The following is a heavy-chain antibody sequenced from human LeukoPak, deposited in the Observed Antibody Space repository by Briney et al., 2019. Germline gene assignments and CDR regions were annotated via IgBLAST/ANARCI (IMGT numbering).Heavy chain of an antibody. Sequence: PGGSLRLSCAASGFTFSSYAMSWVRQAPGKGPEWVSAISGSGGSTYYADSVKGRFTISRDNSKNTLYLQMNSLRAEDTAVYYCAKDLGMGGSYYVDYWGQGTLVTVSS. CDR2: ISGSGGST. V-gene: IGHV3-23*01. CDR1: GFTFSSYA. J-gene: IGHJ4*02. CDR3: AKDLGMGGSYYVDY. D-gene: IGHD1-26*01.